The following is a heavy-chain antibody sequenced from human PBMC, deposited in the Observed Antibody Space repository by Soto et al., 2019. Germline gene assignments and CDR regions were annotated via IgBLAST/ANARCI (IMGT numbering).Heavy chain of an antibody. J-gene: IGHJ4*02. CDR1: GSSLSTSGVG. CDR2: IYWDDDK. D-gene: IGHD2-15*01. CDR3: AHRRSKVGSFDC. Sequence: SGPTLVNPTQTLTLTCTFSGSSLSTSGVGVGWIRQPPGKALEWLALIYWDDDKRYSPSLKSRLTITKDTSKNQVVLTMTNMNPFDIVAYSCAHRRSKVGSFDCWGQGTLVTVSS. V-gene: IGHV2-5*02.